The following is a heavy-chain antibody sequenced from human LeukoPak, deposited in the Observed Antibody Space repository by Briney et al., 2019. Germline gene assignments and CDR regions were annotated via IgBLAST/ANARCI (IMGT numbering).Heavy chain of an antibody. J-gene: IGHJ4*02. Sequence: PSETLSLTCTVSGGSISSGGYYWSWIRQPPGKGLEWIGYIYYSGSTNYNPSLKSRVTISVDTSKNQFSLKLSSVTAADTAVYYCASLSGIAAAGHYFDYWGQGTLVTVSS. V-gene: IGHV4-61*08. CDR3: ASLSGIAAAGHYFDY. CDR2: IYYSGST. D-gene: IGHD6-13*01. CDR1: GGSISSGGYY.